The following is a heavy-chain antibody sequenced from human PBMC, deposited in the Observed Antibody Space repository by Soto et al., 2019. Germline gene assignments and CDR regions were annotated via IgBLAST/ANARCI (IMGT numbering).Heavy chain of an antibody. D-gene: IGHD3-10*01. J-gene: IGHJ4*02. CDR2: ISGSGGST. CDR3: AKDKTIDYYGSGPHYFDY. Sequence: EVQLLESGGGLVQPGGSLRLSCAASGFTFSSYAMSWVRQAPGKGLEWVSGISGSGGSTYYADSVKGRFTISRDNSKNTLYLQMNSLRAEDTAVYYCAKDKTIDYYGSGPHYFDYWGQGTLVTVSS. CDR1: GFTFSSYA. V-gene: IGHV3-23*01.